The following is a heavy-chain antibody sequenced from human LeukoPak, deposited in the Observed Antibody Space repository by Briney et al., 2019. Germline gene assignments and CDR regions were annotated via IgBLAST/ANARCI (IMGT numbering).Heavy chain of an antibody. CDR3: ARDNWVDC. CDR1: GFTFSRYW. V-gene: IGHV3-48*04. CDR2: IDTSSTTM. Sequence: GGSLRLSCAASGFTFSRYWMNWVRQAPGKGLEWVSFIDTSSTTMYYTDSVKGRFTISRDNAKNSLYLQMSSLKVEDTAIYYCARDNWVDCWGQGTLVTVSS. J-gene: IGHJ5*01.